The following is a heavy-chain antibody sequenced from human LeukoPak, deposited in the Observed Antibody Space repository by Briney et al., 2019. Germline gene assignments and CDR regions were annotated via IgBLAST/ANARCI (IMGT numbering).Heavy chain of an antibody. CDR1: GFTVSTNY. J-gene: IGHJ4*02. Sequence: GGSLRLSCAVSGFTVSTNYMSWVRQAPGKGLEWVSVIYSGGSTYYADSVKGRFTISRDNSKNTLYFQMNSLRAEDTAVYYCTRPGYYGSSRGEDYWGQGTLVTVSS. V-gene: IGHV3-66*04. D-gene: IGHD3-10*01. CDR2: IYSGGST. CDR3: TRPGYYGSSRGEDY.